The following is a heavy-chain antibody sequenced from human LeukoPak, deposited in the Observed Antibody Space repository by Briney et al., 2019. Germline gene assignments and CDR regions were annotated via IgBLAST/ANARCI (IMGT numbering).Heavy chain of an antibody. CDR2: IYSSGSI. V-gene: IGHV4-4*07. J-gene: IGHJ6*02. CDR3: ARHSGYDYYYYYGMDV. Sequence: SETLSLTCSVSGDSITGYYWSWIRQPAGKGLEWIGRIYSSGSINYNPSLEGRLTVSLDTSKNQFSLRLTSVTAADTAVYYCARHSGYDYYYYYGMDVWGQGTTVTVSS. CDR1: GDSITGYY. D-gene: IGHD5-12*01.